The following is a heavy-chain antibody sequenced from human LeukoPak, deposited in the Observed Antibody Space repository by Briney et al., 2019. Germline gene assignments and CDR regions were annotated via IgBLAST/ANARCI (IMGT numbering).Heavy chain of an antibody. CDR2: INPNSGGT. D-gene: IGHD6-13*01. CDR1: GYTFTGYY. V-gene: IGHV1-2*02. CDR3: ARGVAAAGTRRGFDQ. J-gene: IGHJ4*02. Sequence: ASVTLSCKASGYTFTGYYIHWVRQAPGQGLEWMGWINPNSGGTNYAQQFQGRVTMTRDTSISTAYMEVSRLRSDDTAVYYCARGVAAAGTRRGFDQGGQGTLVTVSS.